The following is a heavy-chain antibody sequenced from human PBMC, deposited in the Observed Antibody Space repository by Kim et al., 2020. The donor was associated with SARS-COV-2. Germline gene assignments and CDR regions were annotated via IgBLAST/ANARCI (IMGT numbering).Heavy chain of an antibody. CDR3: ARAVTRLRQYYFDY. Sequence: KPCIKRRVTISVDTSKNQFSLKLSSVTSADTAVYYCARAVTRLRQYYFDYWGQGTLVTVSS. D-gene: IGHD4-17*01. V-gene: IGHV4-34*01. J-gene: IGHJ4*02.